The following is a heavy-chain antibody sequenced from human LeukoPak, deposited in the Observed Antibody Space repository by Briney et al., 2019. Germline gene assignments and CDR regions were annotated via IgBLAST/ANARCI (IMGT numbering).Heavy chain of an antibody. CDR3: ARDFGSGSYLSWFDP. V-gene: IGHV4-39*07. CDR2: IYYSGST. D-gene: IGHD3-10*01. J-gene: IGHJ5*02. CDR1: GGSISSSSYY. Sequence: SETLSLTCTVSGGSISSSSYYWGWIRQPPGKGLEWIGSIYYSGSTYYNPSLKSRVTISVDTSKNQFSLKLSSVTAADTAVYYCARDFGSGSYLSWFDPWGQGTLVTVSS.